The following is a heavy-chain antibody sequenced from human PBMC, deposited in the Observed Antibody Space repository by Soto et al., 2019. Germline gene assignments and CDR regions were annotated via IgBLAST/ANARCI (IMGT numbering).Heavy chain of an antibody. D-gene: IGHD2-15*01. CDR3: ARVKSIFGRAGPSDY. V-gene: IGHV1-2*02. J-gene: IGHJ4*02. CDR1: GYTFTGYY. Sequence: SVKVSCKDSGYTFTGYYMHWVRQAPGQGLEWMGWINPNSGGTNYAQKFQGGVTMTRDTSISTAYMELSRLRSDDTAVYYSARVKSIFGRAGPSDYWGQGTLVTVSS. CDR2: INPNSGGT.